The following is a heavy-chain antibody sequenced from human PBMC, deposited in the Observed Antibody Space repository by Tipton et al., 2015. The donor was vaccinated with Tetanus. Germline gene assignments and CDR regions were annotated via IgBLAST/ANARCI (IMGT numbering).Heavy chain of an antibody. D-gene: IGHD5-18*01. CDR3: ARGGSYSYGPRGFDL. V-gene: IGHV4-39*01. Sequence: TLSLTCTVSGASISSNTYYWGWIRQPPGKGLEWIASVSYSGSTYYNPSLKSRVTMSLDTSKNQFSVRLTSLTVADTAVYYCARGGSYSYGPRGFDLWGRGTLVTVSS. CDR1: GASISSNTYY. CDR2: VSYSGST. J-gene: IGHJ2*01.